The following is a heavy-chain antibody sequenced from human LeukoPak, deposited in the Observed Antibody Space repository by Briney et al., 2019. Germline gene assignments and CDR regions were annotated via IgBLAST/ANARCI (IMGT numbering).Heavy chain of an antibody. D-gene: IGHD1/OR15-1a*01. CDR3: ARVRYNWNRDFDY. V-gene: IGHV4-38-2*02. J-gene: IGHJ4*02. Sequence: SEILSLTCTVSGYSISSGYYWGWIRQPPGKGLEWIGSMFHSGSTYYNPSLKSRVTMSVDTSKNQFSLKLSSVTAADTAVYYCARVRYNWNRDFDYWGQGTLVTVSS. CDR1: GYSISSGYY. CDR2: MFHSGST.